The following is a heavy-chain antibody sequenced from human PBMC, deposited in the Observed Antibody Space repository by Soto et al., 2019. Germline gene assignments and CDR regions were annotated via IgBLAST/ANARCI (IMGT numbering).Heavy chain of an antibody. CDR1: GGLYSIKT. V-gene: IGHV1-69*04. CDR3: ARERRRDDSNTFDALDV. CDR2: IIPLVHII. D-gene: IGHD3-22*01. J-gene: IGHJ3*01. Sequence: SVKVCCKAPGGLYSIKTICWLRQAPEQGLEWMGRIIPLVHIINNAQKFQGRVAISADKSTSTAYMELSSLKSDDTAIYFCARERRRDDSNTFDALDVWGQGTMVTVSS.